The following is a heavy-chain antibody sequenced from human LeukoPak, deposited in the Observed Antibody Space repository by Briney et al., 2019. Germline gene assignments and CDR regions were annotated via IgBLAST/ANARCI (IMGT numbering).Heavy chain of an antibody. CDR2: TYYRSKWYN. D-gene: IGHD3-10*01. Sequence: SQTLSLTCAISGDSVSSNSAAWNWIRRSPSRGLEWLGRTYYRSKWYNDYAVSVKSRITINPDTSKNQFSLQLNSVTPEDTAVYYCARAVTMVRGVTPVYFDYWGQGTLVTVSS. CDR1: GDSVSSNSAA. V-gene: IGHV6-1*01. J-gene: IGHJ4*02. CDR3: ARAVTMVRGVTPVYFDY.